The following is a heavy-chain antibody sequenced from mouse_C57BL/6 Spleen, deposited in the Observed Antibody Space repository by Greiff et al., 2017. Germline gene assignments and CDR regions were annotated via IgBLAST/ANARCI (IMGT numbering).Heavy chain of an antibody. V-gene: IGHV1-26*01. Sequence: VQLQQSGPELVKPGASVKISCKASGYTFTDYYMNWVKQSHGQSLEWIGDINPNNGGTSYNQKFKGKATLTVDKSSSTAYMQLRSLTSEDSAVYYCARAGDYCSSSWAFDVWGTGTTVTVSS. J-gene: IGHJ1*03. D-gene: IGHD1-1*01. CDR3: ARAGDYCSSSWAFDV. CDR1: GYTFTDYY. CDR2: INPNNGGT.